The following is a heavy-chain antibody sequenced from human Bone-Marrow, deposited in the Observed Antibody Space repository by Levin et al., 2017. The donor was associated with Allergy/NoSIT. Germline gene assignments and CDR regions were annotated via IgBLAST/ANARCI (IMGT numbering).Heavy chain of an antibody. J-gene: IGHJ4*02. D-gene: IGHD3-22*01. CDR3: ARAPRYYDSSGTRDLTLDY. V-gene: IGHV1-46*01. Sequence: ASVKVSCKASGYTFTSYYMHWVRQAPGQGLEWMGIINPSGGSTSYAQKFQGRVTMTRDTSTSTVYMELSSLRSEDTAVYYCARAPRYYDSSGTRDLTLDYWGQGTLVTVSS. CDR1: GYTFTSYY. CDR2: INPSGGST.